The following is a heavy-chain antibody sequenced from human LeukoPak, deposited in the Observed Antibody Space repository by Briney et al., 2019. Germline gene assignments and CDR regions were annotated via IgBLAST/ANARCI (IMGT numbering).Heavy chain of an antibody. Sequence: GGSLRLSCAASGFTFSSYAMNWVRQAPGKGLEWVSAISGSGGSTYYTDSVKGRFTISRDNSKNTLYLQMNSLRAEDTAVYYCAKDRGVHYYGSERGLYNWFDPWGQGTLVTVSS. CDR2: ISGSGGST. V-gene: IGHV3-23*01. J-gene: IGHJ5*02. CDR1: GFTFSSYA. CDR3: AKDRGVHYYGSERGLYNWFDP. D-gene: IGHD3-10*01.